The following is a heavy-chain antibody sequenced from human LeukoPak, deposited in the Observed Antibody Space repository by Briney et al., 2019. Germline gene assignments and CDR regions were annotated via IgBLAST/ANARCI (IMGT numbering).Heavy chain of an antibody. CDR1: GFTFSSYA. Sequence: PGGSLRLSCAASGFTFSSYAMHWVCQAPGKGLEWVAVISDDGSNEHYADSVKGRFTVSRDNSKNTLYLQMNSLRPEDTAVYYCAKNDPDSSEDWGQGTLVTVSS. CDR3: AKNDPDSSED. J-gene: IGHJ4*02. D-gene: IGHD3-22*01. V-gene: IGHV3-30-3*02. CDR2: ISDDGSNE.